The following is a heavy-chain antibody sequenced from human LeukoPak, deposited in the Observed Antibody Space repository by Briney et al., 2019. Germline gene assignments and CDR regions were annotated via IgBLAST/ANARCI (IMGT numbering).Heavy chain of an antibody. J-gene: IGHJ4*02. Sequence: SETLTLTCTVSGGSISSYYWSWIWQPPGKGLEWIGYIYYSGSTNYNPSLKSRVTISVDTSKNQFSLRLSSVTAADTAVYYCARGDSYYSLFDSSSWYYFDYWGQGTLVTVSS. CDR1: GGSISSYY. V-gene: IGHV4-59*01. CDR3: ARGDSYYSLFDSSSWYYFDY. CDR2: IYYSGST. D-gene: IGHD6-13*01.